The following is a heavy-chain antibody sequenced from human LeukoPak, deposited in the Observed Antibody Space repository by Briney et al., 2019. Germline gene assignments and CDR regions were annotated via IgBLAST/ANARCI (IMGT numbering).Heavy chain of an antibody. CDR1: GFTFSDYY. Sequence: PGGSLRLSCAASGFTFSDYYMSCLRQTPGKGLEGVSYISGSSSYTNYADSVKGRFTISRDNAKNSLCLQMNSLRAEDTAVYYCASESGGAAAGPDYWGQGALVTVSS. V-gene: IGHV3-11*06. J-gene: IGHJ4*02. CDR2: ISGSSSYT. CDR3: ASESGGAAAGPDY. D-gene: IGHD6-13*01.